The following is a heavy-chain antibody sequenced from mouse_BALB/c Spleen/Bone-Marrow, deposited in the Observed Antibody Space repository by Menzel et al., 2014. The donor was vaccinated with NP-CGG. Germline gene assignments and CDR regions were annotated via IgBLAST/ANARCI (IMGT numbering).Heavy chain of an antibody. CDR2: IYPGDGDT. J-gene: IGHJ4*01. CDR1: GYAFNLSW. V-gene: IGHV1-82*01. Sequence: HVQLHQSGPELVKPGASVKTSCKASGYAFNLSWMNWAKQRPGQGLEWIGRIYPGDGDTSYNGKFKGKATLTADKSSSTAYMQLINLTSVDSAVFFFSRTGIGLDCWRQVLSVPFSS. D-gene: IGHD4-1*01. CDR3: SRTGIGLDC.